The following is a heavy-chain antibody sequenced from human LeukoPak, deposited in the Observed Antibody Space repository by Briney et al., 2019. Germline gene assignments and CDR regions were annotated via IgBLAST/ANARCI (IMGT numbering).Heavy chain of an antibody. CDR2: INHSGST. D-gene: IGHD6-19*01. V-gene: IGHV4-34*01. J-gene: IGHJ4*02. Sequence: PSETLSLTCAVYGGSFSGYYWSWIRQPPGKGLEWIGEINHSGSTNYNPSLKSRATISVDTSKNQFSLKLSSVTAADTAVYYCARGWTVAGTFDYWGQGTLVTVSS. CDR3: ARGWTVAGTFDY. CDR1: GGSFSGYY.